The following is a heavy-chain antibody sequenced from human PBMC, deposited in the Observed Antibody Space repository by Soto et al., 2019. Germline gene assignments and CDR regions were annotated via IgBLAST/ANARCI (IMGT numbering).Heavy chain of an antibody. CDR1: GGSISSSTYY. CDR3: VESRGGYGNWFDP. D-gene: IGHD6-25*01. Sequence: PSETLSLTCIVSGGSISSSTYYWGWIRQPPGKGLEWIGNIYYSGSTYYNPSLRGRVIISVDTSKNQFSLKLSSVTAADTAVYYRVESRGGYGNWFDPWGQGTLVTVSS. J-gene: IGHJ5*02. CDR2: IYYSGST. V-gene: IGHV4-39*01.